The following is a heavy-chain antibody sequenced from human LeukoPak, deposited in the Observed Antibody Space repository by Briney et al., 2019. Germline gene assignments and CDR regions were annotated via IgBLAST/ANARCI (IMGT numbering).Heavy chain of an antibody. CDR3: ARTLFDYGDYVVYFDY. CDR2: IIPIFGTA. V-gene: IGHV1-69*01. J-gene: IGHJ4*02. D-gene: IGHD4-17*01. CDR1: GGTFSSYA. Sequence: SVKVSCKASGGTFSSYAISWVRQAPGQGLELMGGIIPIFGTANYAQKFQGRVTITADESTSTAYMELSSLRSEDTAVYYCARTLFDYGDYVVYFDYWGQGTLVTVSS.